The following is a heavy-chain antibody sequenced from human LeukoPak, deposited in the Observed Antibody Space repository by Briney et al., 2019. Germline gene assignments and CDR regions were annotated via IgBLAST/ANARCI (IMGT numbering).Heavy chain of an antibody. V-gene: IGHV3-15*01. CDR2: IRSRVDGGKA. D-gene: IGHD6-19*01. CDR1: GFSFNNAL. CDR3: IIYIGSSGWN. J-gene: IGHJ4*02. Sequence: GGSLRLSAAASGFSFNNALMKWLRQARGGGVEGVARIRSRVDGGKADSAPPVNASFTISKDDAKNTQYIHMNRLKTQDTAMYYCIIYIGSSGWNWGQGTLVTVSS.